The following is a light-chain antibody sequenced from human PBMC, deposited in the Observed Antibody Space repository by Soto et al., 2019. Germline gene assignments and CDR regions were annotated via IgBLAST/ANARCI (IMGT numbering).Light chain of an antibody. CDR3: GAWDSSLNVDV. J-gene: IGLJ1*01. CDR2: END. Sequence: QSVLTQPPSVSAAPGQEVPISCSGSIFNVGNNYVSWYQQLPGAAPNLLIFENDKRPSGTPDRFSGSKSATSATLGITELQTGDEADYYCGAWDSSLNVDVFGTGTKLTVL. CDR1: IFNVGNNY. V-gene: IGLV1-51*02.